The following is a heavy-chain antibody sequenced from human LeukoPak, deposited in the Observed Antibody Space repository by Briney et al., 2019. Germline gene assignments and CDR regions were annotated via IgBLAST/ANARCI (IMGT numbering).Heavy chain of an antibody. CDR1: GYTFTSYY. D-gene: IGHD6-13*01. V-gene: IGHV1-46*01. CDR2: INPSGGIT. CDR3: ARDEEVAAAGTEAFDI. J-gene: IGHJ3*02. Sequence: ASVKVSCKASGYTFTSYYMHWVRQAPGQGLEWMGIINPSGGITSYTQKFQGRVTMTRDTSTSTVYMELSSLRSDDTAVYYCARDEEVAAAGTEAFDIWGQGTMVTVSS.